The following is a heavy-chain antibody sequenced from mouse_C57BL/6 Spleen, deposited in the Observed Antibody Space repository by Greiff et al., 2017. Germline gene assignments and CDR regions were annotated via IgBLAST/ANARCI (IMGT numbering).Heavy chain of an antibody. CDR1: GYSITSGYY. CDR2: LSYGGSN. V-gene: IGHV3-6*01. J-gene: IGHJ2*01. CDR3: ARVEGYFDY. Sequence: EVKLQESGPGLVKPSQSLSLTCSVTGYSITSGYYWNWIRQFPGNKLEWMGYLSYGGSNNYNPSLKNRISIPRDTSKNQFFLKLNSVTTEDTATYYCARVEGYFDYWGQGTTLTVSS.